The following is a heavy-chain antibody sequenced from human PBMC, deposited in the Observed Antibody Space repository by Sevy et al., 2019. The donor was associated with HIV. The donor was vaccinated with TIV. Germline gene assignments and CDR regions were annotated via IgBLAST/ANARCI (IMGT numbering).Heavy chain of an antibody. J-gene: IGHJ6*02. CDR2: IYSGGST. CDR1: GFTVSSNY. V-gene: IGHV3-53*01. D-gene: IGHD1-1*01. Sequence: GGSLRLSCAASGFTVSSNYMSWVRQAPGKGLEWVSVIYSGGSTYYADSVKGRFTISRDNSKNTLYLQMNSLRAEDTAVYYCASAPGTTRPRDVWGQGTTVTVSS. CDR3: ASAPGTTRPRDV.